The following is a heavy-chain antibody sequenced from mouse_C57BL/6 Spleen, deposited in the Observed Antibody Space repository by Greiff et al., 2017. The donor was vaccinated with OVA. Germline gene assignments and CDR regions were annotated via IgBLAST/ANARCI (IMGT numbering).Heavy chain of an antibody. CDR2: IDPSDSYT. V-gene: IGHV1-69*01. Sequence: VQLQQSGAELVMPGASVKLSCKASGYTFTSYWMHWVKQRPGQGLEWIGEIDPSDSYTNYNQKFKGKSTLTVDKSSSTAYMQLSSLTSEDSAVYYGARSYDYDEDYAMDYWGQGTSVTVSS. D-gene: IGHD2-4*01. CDR3: ARSYDYDEDYAMDY. CDR1: GYTFTSYW. J-gene: IGHJ4*01.